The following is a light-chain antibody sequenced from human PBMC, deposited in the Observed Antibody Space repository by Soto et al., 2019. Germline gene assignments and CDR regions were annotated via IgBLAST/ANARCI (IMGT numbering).Light chain of an antibody. CDR2: GAS. Sequence: ESAFTQSPCTVSLSPGERASLSCRASQSVNRSYLAWYQQKPGQAPRLLIYGASSRATGIPDRFSGSGSGTDFTLTISGLDPEDFAVYYCQQYDNSPITFGQGTRLEI. CDR1: QSVNRSY. J-gene: IGKJ5*01. V-gene: IGKV3-20*01. CDR3: QQYDNSPIT.